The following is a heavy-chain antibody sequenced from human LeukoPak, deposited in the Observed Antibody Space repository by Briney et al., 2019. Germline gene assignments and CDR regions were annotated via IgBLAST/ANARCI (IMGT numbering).Heavy chain of an antibody. CDR2: ITSSSSYI. Sequence: KTGGSLRLSCAASGFAFSSHSMNWVRQAPGKGLEWVSSITSSSSYIFYADSVEGRFTISRDNAKNALYLQMNSLRAEDTAVYYCARDLVVVPGIPGYYYGMDVWGQGTTVTVSS. CDR1: GFAFSSHS. D-gene: IGHD2-21*02. J-gene: IGHJ6*02. CDR3: ARDLVVVPGIPGYYYGMDV. V-gene: IGHV3-21*01.